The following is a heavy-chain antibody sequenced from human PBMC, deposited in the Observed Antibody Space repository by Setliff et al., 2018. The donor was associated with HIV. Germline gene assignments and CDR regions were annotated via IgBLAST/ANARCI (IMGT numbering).Heavy chain of an antibody. CDR3: ARDRREMNTVTTGVFDI. D-gene: IGHD4-17*01. J-gene: IGHJ3*02. CDR1: GYIFTGYY. Sequence: ASVKVSCKASGYIFTGYYIHWVRQAPGQGLEWMGYINPNSGGTNYAEKFEGRVTMTRDTSIGTVYMELTMLKSDDTAVYYCARDRREMNTVTTGVFDIWGQGTMVTVSS. V-gene: IGHV1-2*02. CDR2: INPNSGGT.